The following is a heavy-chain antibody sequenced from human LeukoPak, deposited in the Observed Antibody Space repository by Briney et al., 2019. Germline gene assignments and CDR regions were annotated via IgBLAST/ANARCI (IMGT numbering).Heavy chain of an antibody. CDR3: ARAHVGDYVWGSYRYAFDY. V-gene: IGHV3-7*01. CDR1: GFTFSSYW. J-gene: IGHJ4*02. Sequence: GGSLRFXCAASGFTFSSYWMSWVRQAPGKGLEWVANIKQDGSERYYVDSVKGRFTISRDNAKNSLYLQMNSLRAEDTAVYYCARAHVGDYVWGSYRYAFDYWGQGTLVTVSS. D-gene: IGHD3-16*02. CDR2: IKQDGSER.